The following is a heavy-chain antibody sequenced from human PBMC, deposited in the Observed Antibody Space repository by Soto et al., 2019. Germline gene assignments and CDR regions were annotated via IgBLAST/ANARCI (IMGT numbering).Heavy chain of an antibody. J-gene: IGHJ4*02. CDR3: ARDYYYDSSGHFDY. Sequence: ASVKVSCKASGYTFANYAIHWMRQAPGQRLEWMGWINAGKGNTKYSQKFQGRVTITRDTSASTAYMELSSLRSEDTAVYYCARDYYYDSSGHFDYWGQGTLVTVSS. CDR1: GYTFANYA. V-gene: IGHV1-3*01. CDR2: INAGKGNT. D-gene: IGHD3-22*01.